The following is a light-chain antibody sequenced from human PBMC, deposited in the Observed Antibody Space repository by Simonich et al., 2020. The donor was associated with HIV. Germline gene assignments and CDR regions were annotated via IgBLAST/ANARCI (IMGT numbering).Light chain of an antibody. J-gene: IGLJ2*01. CDR3: AAWDDSLNGV. CDR2: SNN. V-gene: IGLV1-44*01. CDR1: SSNIGSNT. Sequence: QSVVTQPPSASGTPGQRVNISCSGSSSNIGSNTVNWYQQVRGTAPKLLIYSNNQRPSGVPDRFSGSKSGTSASLAISGLQSGDEADYYCAAWDDSLNGVFGGGTRLTVL.